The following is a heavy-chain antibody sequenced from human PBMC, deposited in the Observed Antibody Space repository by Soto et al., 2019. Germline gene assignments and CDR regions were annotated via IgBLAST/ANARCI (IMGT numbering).Heavy chain of an antibody. V-gene: IGHV3-23*01. CDR2: LSGTGTTT. D-gene: IGHD6-25*01. Sequence: EVQLLESGGGLVQPGGSLRLSCAASEFIFSKYAMSWVRQAPQKGMEWVSALSGTGTTTYSADSVRGRFTISRDNSNNILYLQMNSLSPEDSPLYYCVKFFVDTGGSSGWPWSLDSWRQGTLVTVSS. J-gene: IGHJ4*02. CDR3: VKFFVDTGGSSGWPWSLDS. CDR1: EFIFSKYA.